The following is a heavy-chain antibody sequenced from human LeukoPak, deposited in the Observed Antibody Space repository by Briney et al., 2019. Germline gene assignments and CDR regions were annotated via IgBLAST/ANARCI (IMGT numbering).Heavy chain of an antibody. J-gene: IGHJ6*03. D-gene: IGHD2-2*01. Sequence: SVKVSCKASGGTFSSHAIAWVRQAPGQGPEWMGGIIPISGTANYAQKFQGRVTITTGESTSTAYMELSSLTSDDTAVYYCARGLQYQLLKALGYYYMDVWGEGTTVTVSS. CDR3: ARGLQYQLLKALGYYYMDV. V-gene: IGHV1-69*05. CDR2: IIPISGTA. CDR1: GGTFSSHA.